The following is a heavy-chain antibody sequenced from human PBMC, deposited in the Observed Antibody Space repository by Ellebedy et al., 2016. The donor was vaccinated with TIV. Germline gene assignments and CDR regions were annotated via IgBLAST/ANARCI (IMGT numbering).Heavy chain of an antibody. CDR3: ARVEAYYYDSSGYSGDY. J-gene: IGHJ4*02. D-gene: IGHD3-22*01. CDR1: GGTFSSYA. CDR2: IIPILGIA. Sequence: SVKVSCXASGGTFSSYAISWVRQAPGQGLEWMGRIIPILGIANYAQKFQGRVTITADKSTSTAYMELSSLRSEDTAVYYCARVEAYYYDSSGYSGDYWGQGTLVTVSS. V-gene: IGHV1-69*04.